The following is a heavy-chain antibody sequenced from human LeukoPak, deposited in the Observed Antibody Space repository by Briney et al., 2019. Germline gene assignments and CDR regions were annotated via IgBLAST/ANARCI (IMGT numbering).Heavy chain of an antibody. V-gene: IGHV3-21*01. D-gene: IGHD3-10*01. CDR1: GFTFSSSA. J-gene: IGHJ5*02. Sequence: PGGSLRLSCAASGFTFSSSAMHWVRQAPGKGLEWVSSISSSSSYIYYADSVKGRFTISRDNAKNSLYLQMNSLRAEDTAVYYCARAHYGSGSYPRRFDPWGQGTLVTVSS. CDR3: ARAHYGSGSYPRRFDP. CDR2: ISSSSSYI.